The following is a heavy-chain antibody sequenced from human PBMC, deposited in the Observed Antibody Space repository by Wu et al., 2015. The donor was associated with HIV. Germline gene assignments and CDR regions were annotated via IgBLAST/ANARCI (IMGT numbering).Heavy chain of an antibody. CDR2: LIPMYGTA. CDR3: AGGGGRTSMDPFDF. J-gene: IGHJ4*02. D-gene: IGHD5-18*01. CDR1: GATFTSYA. V-gene: IGHV1-69*13. Sequence: QVQLLQSGAEVKNPGSSVRVSCKASGATFTSYALSWVRQAPGQGLEWMGRLIPMYGTANYAQKFQGRVTITADESTSTAYMDVSSPRSDDTAVYYCAGGGGRTSMDPFDFWGQGTLVTVSS.